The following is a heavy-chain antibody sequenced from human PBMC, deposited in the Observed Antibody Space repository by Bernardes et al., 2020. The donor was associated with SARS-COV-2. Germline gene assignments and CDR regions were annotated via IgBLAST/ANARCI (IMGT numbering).Heavy chain of an antibody. J-gene: IGHJ5*02. V-gene: IGHV4-39*02. CDR3: ARDLRVTIFGVVRTMGVMFDP. CDR2: NYYSGST. D-gene: IGHD3-3*01. Sequence: SETLSLTCTVSGGSISSSSYYWGWIRQPPGKGLEWIGSNYYSGSTYYNPSLKSRVTISVDTSKNQFSLKLSSVTAADTAVYYCARDLRVTIFGVVRTMGVMFDPWVPGTLLTVSS. CDR1: GGSISSSSYY.